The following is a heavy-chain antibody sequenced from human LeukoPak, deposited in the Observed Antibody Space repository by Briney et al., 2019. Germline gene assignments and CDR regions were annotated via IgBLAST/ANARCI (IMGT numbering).Heavy chain of an antibody. V-gene: IGHV4-4*07. CDR1: GGSISSYY. CDR2: SYSSGII. Sequence: KTSETLSLTCTGSGGSISSYYWSWIRQPAGKAPEWIGRSYSSGIINYNPSLKSRVTMSLDNSKNQLSLKLSYVTAADTAVYYCARDTGKSGYPDYWGQGTLVTVSS. J-gene: IGHJ4*02. D-gene: IGHD3-3*01. CDR3: ARDTGKSGYPDY.